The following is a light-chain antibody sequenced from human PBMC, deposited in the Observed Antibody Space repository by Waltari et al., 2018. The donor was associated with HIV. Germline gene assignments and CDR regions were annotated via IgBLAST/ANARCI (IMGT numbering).Light chain of an antibody. V-gene: IGLV3-10*01. CDR2: EDS. CDR1: ALPTKY. CDR3: YSTDTSGHHRV. J-gene: IGLJ2*01. Sequence: SYELTQPPSVSVSPGQTARITCSGAALPTKYSYWYQQKSGQAPVLVIYEDSKRPSGIPERFSGSSSGTVATLTISGAQVEDESDYYCYSTDTSGHHRVFGGGTKLTVL.